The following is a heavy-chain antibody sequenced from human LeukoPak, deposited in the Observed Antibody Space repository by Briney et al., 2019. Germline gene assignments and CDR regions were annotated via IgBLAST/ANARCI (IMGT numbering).Heavy chain of an antibody. CDR3: ARHPIAAGGAYNWFDP. CDR1: GGTFSSYA. J-gene: IGHJ5*02. D-gene: IGHD6-13*01. V-gene: IGHV1-69*13. Sequence: SVKGSCKASGGTFSSYAISWVRQAPGQGLEWMGGIIPIFGTANYAQKFQGRVTITADESTSTAYMELSSLKASDTAMYYCARHPIAAGGAYNWFDPWGQGTLVTVSS. CDR2: IIPIFGTA.